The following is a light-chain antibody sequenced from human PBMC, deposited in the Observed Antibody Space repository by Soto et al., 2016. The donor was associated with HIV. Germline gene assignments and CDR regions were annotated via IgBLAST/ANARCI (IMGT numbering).Light chain of an antibody. Sequence: QLTQSPSSLSLSIGDRVSITCRASQSISTYLHWYQQKPGRAPKLLIYDASSLQSGVPSRFSGSGSGADFTLTISSLQPEDFATYYCQQANSFPIAFGQGARLEIK. CDR1: QSISTY. J-gene: IGKJ5*01. V-gene: IGKV1-39*01. CDR3: QQANSFPIA. CDR2: DAS.